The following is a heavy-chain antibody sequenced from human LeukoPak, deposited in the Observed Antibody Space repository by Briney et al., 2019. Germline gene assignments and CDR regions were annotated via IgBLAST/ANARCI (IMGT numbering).Heavy chain of an antibody. CDR3: AKDTWLGELLSYYFDY. D-gene: IGHD3-10*01. CDR1: GFSVSSNY. V-gene: IGHV3-53*01. CDR2: MYSGGSR. J-gene: IGHJ4*02. Sequence: PSGSLTLTCTASGFSVSSNYMSWVCLAPAQGLGRVSVMYSGGSRYYSDSVKGRFTISRDNSKNTVYLQMDSLRAEDTAIYYWAKDTWLGELLSYYFDYWGQGSLVTVSS.